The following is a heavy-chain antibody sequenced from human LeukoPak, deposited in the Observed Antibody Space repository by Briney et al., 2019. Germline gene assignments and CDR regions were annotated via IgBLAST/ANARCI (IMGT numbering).Heavy chain of an antibody. D-gene: IGHD4-11*01. J-gene: IGHJ6*02. CDR1: GYTFTSYA. V-gene: IGHV1-3*01. CDR2: INAGNGNT. CDR3: ARVVLQPYYYYYYGMDV. Sequence: GASVTVSCKASGYTFTSYAMHWVRQAPGQRLEWMGWINAGNGNTKYSQKFQGRVTITRDTSASTAYMELSSLRSEDTAVYYCARVVLQPYYYYYYGMDVWGQGTTVTVSS.